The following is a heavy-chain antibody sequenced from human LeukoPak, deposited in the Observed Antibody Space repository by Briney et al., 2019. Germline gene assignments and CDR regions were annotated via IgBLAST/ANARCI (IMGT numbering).Heavy chain of an antibody. V-gene: IGHV3-43*01. Sequence: GGSLRLSCAAFGFTFDDYTMHWVRQVPGKGPEWVSLITWDGTAASYVDSVRGRFTISRDNSKDSVYLQMKDIESGSWYRGFDYWGQGSLVTVSS. D-gene: IGHD1-26*01. CDR1: GFTFDDYT. CDR3: Y. CDR2: ITWDGTAA. J-gene: IGHJ4*02.